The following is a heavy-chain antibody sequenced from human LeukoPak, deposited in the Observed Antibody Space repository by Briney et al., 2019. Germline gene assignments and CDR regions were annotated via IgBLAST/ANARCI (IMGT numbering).Heavy chain of an antibody. CDR1: GGTFSSYA. V-gene: IGHV1-69*04. Sequence: SVKVSCKASGGTFSSYAISWVRQAPGQGLEWMGRIIPILSIANYAQKFQGRVTITADKSTSTAYMELSSLRSEDTAVYYCASWEAAAPDYWGQGTLVTVSS. CDR3: ASWEAAAPDY. J-gene: IGHJ4*02. CDR2: IIPILSIA. D-gene: IGHD6-13*01.